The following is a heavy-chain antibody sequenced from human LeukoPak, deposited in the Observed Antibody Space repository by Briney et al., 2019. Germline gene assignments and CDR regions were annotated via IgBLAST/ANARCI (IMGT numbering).Heavy chain of an antibody. CDR2: IIPILGRA. Sequence: SVTVSFKASGGTFSIYAISWVRQAPRQGLEWMGRIIPILGRANYAQKFQGRVTITADKSTSTAYMELSSLRSEDTAVYYCARDLHDYYYYGMDVWGQGTTVTV. V-gene: IGHV1-69*04. J-gene: IGHJ6*02. CDR3: ARDLHDYYYYGMDV. CDR1: GGTFSIYA.